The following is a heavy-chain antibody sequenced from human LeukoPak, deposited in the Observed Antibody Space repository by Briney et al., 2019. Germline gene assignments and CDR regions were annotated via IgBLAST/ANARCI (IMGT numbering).Heavy chain of an antibody. CDR1: GFTFSSYG. V-gene: IGHV3-7*05. J-gene: IGHJ4*02. Sequence: GGSLGLSCAASGFTFSSYGMHWVRHAPGKGLEWVANIKQDGGEKHYVDSVQGRFTISRDNAKNSLYLQMYSLRAEDTAVYYCARDVGYDSSGSYPYYFDYWGLGTLVTVSS. D-gene: IGHD3-22*01. CDR3: ARDVGYDSSGSYPYYFDY. CDR2: IKQDGGEK.